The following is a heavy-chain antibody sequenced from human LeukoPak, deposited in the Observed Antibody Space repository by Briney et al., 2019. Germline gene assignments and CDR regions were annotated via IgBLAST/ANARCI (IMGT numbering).Heavy chain of an antibody. V-gene: IGHV3-9*01. CDR3: CKGGIWRCTGDFDY. Sequence: GRSLRLSCAASGFTFDDYAMHWVRQAPGKGLEWVSGISWNSGRINYADSVKGRFTISRDNAKNSLYLQMNSLRAEDTALYYCCKGGIWRCTGDFDYWGQGTLVTVSS. J-gene: IGHJ4*02. CDR2: ISWNSGRI. CDR1: GFTFDDYA. D-gene: IGHD2-15*01.